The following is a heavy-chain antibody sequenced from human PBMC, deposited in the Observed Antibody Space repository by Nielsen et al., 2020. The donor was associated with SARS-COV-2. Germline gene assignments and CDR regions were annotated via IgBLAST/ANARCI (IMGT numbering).Heavy chain of an antibody. J-gene: IGHJ4*02. CDR2: INHSGDT. CDR1: GGSLSGFQ. V-gene: IGHV4-34*01. Sequence: SETLSLTCVVYGGSLSGFQWKWIRQPPGKGLEWIAQINHSGDTKHNPSLKSRVTISVDTSKNQFSLKLSSVTAADTAVYYCARVRYGDYRFDYWGQGTLVTVSS. CDR3: ARVRYGDYRFDY. D-gene: IGHD4-17*01.